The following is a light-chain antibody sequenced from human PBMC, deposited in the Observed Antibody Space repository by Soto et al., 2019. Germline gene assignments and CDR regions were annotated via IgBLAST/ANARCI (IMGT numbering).Light chain of an antibody. CDR1: SSDVGGYNY. V-gene: IGLV2-14*01. J-gene: IGLJ1*01. CDR2: DVR. CDR3: STPSYV. Sequence: QSALTQPASVSGSPGQSITISCTGTSSDVGGYNYVSWYQQHPGKAPKLMIYDVRNRPSGVSNRFSGSKSVNTASLTISGLQAEDEADYYCSTPSYVFGTGTKVTVL.